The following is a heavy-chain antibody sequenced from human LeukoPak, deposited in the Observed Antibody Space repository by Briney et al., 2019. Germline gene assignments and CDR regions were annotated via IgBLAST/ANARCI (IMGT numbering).Heavy chain of an antibody. V-gene: IGHV3-30*02. CDR2: IRYDGSNK. CDR1: GFTFSSYG. J-gene: IGHJ4*02. Sequence: PGGSLRLSCAASGFTFSSYGMHWVRQAPGKGLEWVAFIRYDGSNKYYADSVKGRFTISRDNSKNTLYLQMNSLRAEDTAVYYCAKDYYDSSGYYGYYFDYWGQGTLVTVSS. CDR3: AKDYYDSSGYYGYYFDY. D-gene: IGHD3-22*01.